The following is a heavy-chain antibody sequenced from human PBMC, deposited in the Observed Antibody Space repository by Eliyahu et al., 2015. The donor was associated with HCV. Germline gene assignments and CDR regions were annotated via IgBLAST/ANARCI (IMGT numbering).Heavy chain of an antibody. CDR2: IKSKTDGGTT. CDR3: ATYYDFWSGSAPNAFDT. CDR1: GXTFSDXW. Sequence: EVQLVESGGGLVKPGGSLXLSCAASGXTFSDXWXSWVRQAPGKGLEWVGRIKSKTDGGTTDYAAPVKGRFTISRDDSKNTLYLQMNNLKIEDTALYYCATYYDFWSGSAPNAFDTWGQGTMVSVSS. V-gene: IGHV3-15*01. D-gene: IGHD3-3*01. J-gene: IGHJ3*02.